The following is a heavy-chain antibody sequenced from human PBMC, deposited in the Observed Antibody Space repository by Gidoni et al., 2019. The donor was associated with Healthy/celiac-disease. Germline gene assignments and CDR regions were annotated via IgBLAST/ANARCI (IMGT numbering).Heavy chain of an antibody. CDR2: ISSSSSYI. CDR1: GFTFSSYS. V-gene: IGHV3-21*01. J-gene: IGHJ4*02. D-gene: IGHD3-9*01. Sequence: VQLVESGGGLVKPGGSLRLSCEASGFTFSSYSMNWVRQAPGKGLEWVSSISSSSSYIYYADSVKGRFTISRDNAKNSLYLQMNSLRAEDTAVYYCARDLYDILTGYYSDYWGQGTLVTVSS. CDR3: ARDLYDILTGYYSDY.